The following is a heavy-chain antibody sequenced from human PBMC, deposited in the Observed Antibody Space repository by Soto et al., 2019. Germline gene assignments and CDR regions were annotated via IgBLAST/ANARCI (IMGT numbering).Heavy chain of an antibody. J-gene: IGHJ4*02. CDR1: VGSISSYY. Sequence: SKTLSVTCTVSVGSISSYYWSWIRQPPGKGLEWIGYIYYSGSTNYNPSLKSRVTISVDTSKNQFSLKLSSVTAADTAVYYCARARDFWSGNFDYWGQGTLVTVSS. CDR3: ARARDFWSGNFDY. D-gene: IGHD3-3*01. V-gene: IGHV4-59*01. CDR2: IYYSGST.